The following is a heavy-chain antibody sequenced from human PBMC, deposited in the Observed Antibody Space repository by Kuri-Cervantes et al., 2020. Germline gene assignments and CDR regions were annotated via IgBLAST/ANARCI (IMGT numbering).Heavy chain of an antibody. CDR2: ILYDGISE. J-gene: IGHJ3*02. D-gene: IGHD5-12*01. V-gene: IGHV3-30*01. CDR1: GFTFSSCA. Sequence: GGSLRLSCAASGFTFSSCAMHWVRQALGKGLEWVAVILYDGISELYADSVKGRFTVSRDTSKNTLYLQMNSLRDEDTAVYYCAREENRVATSGAFDIWGQGTMVTVSS. CDR3: AREENRVATSGAFDI.